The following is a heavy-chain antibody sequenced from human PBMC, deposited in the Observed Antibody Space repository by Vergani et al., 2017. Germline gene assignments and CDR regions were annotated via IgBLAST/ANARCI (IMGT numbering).Heavy chain of an antibody. CDR3: ARARYAVRAPRVGWFDP. Sequence: QVQLQQWGAGLLKPSETLSLTCAVYGGSFSGYYWSWIRQPPGKGLEWIGEINHSGSTNYNPSLKSRVTISVDTSKNQFSLKLSSVTAADTAVYYCARARYAVRAPRVGWFDPWGQGTLVTVSS. CDR2: INHSGST. D-gene: IGHD3-10*01. CDR1: GGSFSGYY. J-gene: IGHJ5*02. V-gene: IGHV4-34*01.